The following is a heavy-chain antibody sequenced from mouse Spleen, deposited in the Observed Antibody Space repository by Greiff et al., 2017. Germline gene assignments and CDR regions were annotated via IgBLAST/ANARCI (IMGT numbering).Heavy chain of an antibody. CDR3: ARGYRSDYFDY. D-gene: IGHD2-14*01. CDR1: GFTFSSYA. CDR2: ISSGGSYT. Sequence: EVQLVESGGGLVKPGGSLKLSCAASGFTFSSYAMSWVRQTPEKRLEWVATISSGGSYTYYPDSVKGRFTISRDNAKNTLYLQMSSLRSEDTAMYYCARGYRSDYFDYWGQGTTLTVSS. J-gene: IGHJ2*01. V-gene: IGHV5-9-3*01.